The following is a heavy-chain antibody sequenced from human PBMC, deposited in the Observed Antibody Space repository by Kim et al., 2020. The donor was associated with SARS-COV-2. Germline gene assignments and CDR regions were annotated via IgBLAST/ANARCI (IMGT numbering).Heavy chain of an antibody. CDR2: IWYDGSNV. CDR3: ARGYCGTATCYTGGTYFDF. V-gene: IGHV3-33*01. CDR1: GFTFSTYG. J-gene: IGHJ4*02. Sequence: GGSLRLSCAASGFTFSTYGMHWVRQAPGKGLEWVATIWYDGSNVYYPDSVKGRFTVSRDNSKNTLYLQMNSLRAEETAVYYCARGYCGTATCYTGGTYFDFWGRGTLVTVSS. D-gene: IGHD2-2*02.